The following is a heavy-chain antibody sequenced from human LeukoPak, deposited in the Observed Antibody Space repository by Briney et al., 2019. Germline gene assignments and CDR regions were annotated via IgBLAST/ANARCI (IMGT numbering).Heavy chain of an antibody. V-gene: IGHV3-30*02. Sequence: GGSLRLSCAASGFTFSSYGMHWVRQAPGKGLEWVAFIRYDGSNKYYADSVKGRFTISRDNSKNTLYLQMNSLRAEDTAVYYCAKDGDITFGGVMIGYFDYWGQGTLVTVSS. CDR1: GFTFSSYG. D-gene: IGHD3-16*01. J-gene: IGHJ4*02. CDR3: AKDGDITFGGVMIGYFDY. CDR2: IRYDGSNK.